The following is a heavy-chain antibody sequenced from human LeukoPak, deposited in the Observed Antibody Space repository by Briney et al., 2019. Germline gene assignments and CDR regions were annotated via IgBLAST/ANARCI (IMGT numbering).Heavy chain of an antibody. J-gene: IGHJ4*02. V-gene: IGHV1-2*02. D-gene: IGHD4-17*01. CDR1: GYTFTGYY. CDR2: INPNSGGT. Sequence: ASVKVSCKASGYTFTGYYMHWVRQAPGQGLEWMGWINPNSGGTNYAQKFQGRVTMTRDTSISTAYMELSRLRSDDTAVYYCARARTTVTTTSRGPDGYWGQGTLVTVSS. CDR3: ARARTTVTTTSRGPDGY.